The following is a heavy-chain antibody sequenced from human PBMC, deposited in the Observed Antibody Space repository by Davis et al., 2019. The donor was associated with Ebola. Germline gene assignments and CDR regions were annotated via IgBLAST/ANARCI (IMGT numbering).Heavy chain of an antibody. J-gene: IGHJ6*02. D-gene: IGHD6-19*01. CDR2: ISSSGSTI. V-gene: IGHV3-11*01. Sequence: GESLKISCAASGFTFSDYYMNWIRQAPGKGLEWVSYISSSGSTIYYADSVKGRFTISRDNAKNSLYLQMNSLRAEDTAVYYCARQWLDGYGMDVWGQGTTVTVSS. CDR3: ARQWLDGYGMDV. CDR1: GFTFSDYY.